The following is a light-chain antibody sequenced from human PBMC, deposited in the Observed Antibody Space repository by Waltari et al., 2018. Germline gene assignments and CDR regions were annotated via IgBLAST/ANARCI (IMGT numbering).Light chain of an antibody. CDR2: DAS. CDR1: NSDVGGYNY. Sequence: QSVLTQPASVSGSPGQSITISCTGTNSDVGGYNYVSWYQQHPGKAPKLMIYDASNRPSGVSKRFSGSKSGNTASLTISGLQAEDEADYYCSSYTSSSTQVFGTGTKVTVL. CDR3: SSYTSSSTQV. J-gene: IGLJ1*01. V-gene: IGLV2-14*01.